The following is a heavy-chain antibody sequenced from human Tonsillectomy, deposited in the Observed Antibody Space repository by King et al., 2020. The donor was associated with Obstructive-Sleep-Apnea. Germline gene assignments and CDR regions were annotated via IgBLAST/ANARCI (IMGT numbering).Heavy chain of an antibody. CDR1: GGSISSGGYY. V-gene: IGHV4-31*03. CDR2: IYYSWST. CDR3: ARAVGDCSGGSCYRRWFDP. J-gene: IGHJ5*02. D-gene: IGHD2-15*01. Sequence: VQLQESGPGLVKPSQTLSLTCTVSGGSISSGGYYWIWIRQHPGKGLEWIGYIYYSWSTYYNPPLKSRVTISVDTSKNQFSLKLSSVTAADTAVYYCARAVGDCSGGSCYRRWFDPWGQGTLVTVSS.